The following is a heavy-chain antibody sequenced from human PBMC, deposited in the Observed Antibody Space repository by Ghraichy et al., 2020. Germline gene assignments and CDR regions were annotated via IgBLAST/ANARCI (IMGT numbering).Heavy chain of an antibody. CDR1: EFAFSSHA. CDR3: ARMSGRWVTGYLDYFYL. D-gene: IGHD1-20*01. V-gene: IGHV3-23*01. J-gene: IGHJ4*02. Sequence: GESLNISCAASEFAFSSHAMSWVRQAPGKGLEWVSSMIVTGDKTFYADSVKGRFTISRDNSKNTLFLQMSSLRAEDTAMYYCARMSGRWVTGYLDYFYLWGQGTLVTVYS. CDR2: MIVTGDKT.